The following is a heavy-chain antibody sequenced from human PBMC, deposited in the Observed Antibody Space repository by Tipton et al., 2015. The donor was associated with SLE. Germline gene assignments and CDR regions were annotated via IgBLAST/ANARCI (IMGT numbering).Heavy chain of an antibody. V-gene: IGHV6-1*01. D-gene: IGHD2-2*01. CDR3: ARRVMDYCGSSSCYLYFDY. Sequence: PGLVKPSQTLSLTCAISGDSVSSNSAAWNWIRQSPSRGLEWLGRTYYRSKWYTDYAVSVKSRITINPDRSKNQFSLKLSSVTAADTAVYYCARRVMDYCGSSSCYLYFDYWGQGALVTVSS. CDR2: TYYRSKWYT. J-gene: IGHJ4*02. CDR1: GDSVSSNSAA.